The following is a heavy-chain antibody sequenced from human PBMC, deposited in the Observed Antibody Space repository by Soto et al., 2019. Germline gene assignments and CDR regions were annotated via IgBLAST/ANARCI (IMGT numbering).Heavy chain of an antibody. D-gene: IGHD3-3*01. V-gene: IGHV3-73*01. CDR1: GFTFSGSA. J-gene: IGHJ6*03. Sequence: GGSLRLSCAASGFTFSGSAMHWVRQASGKGLEWVGRIRSKANSYATAYAASVKGRFTISRDDSKNTAYLQMNSLKTEDTAVYYCTREGTGTIFGVAIAPPTRYYYYMDVWGKGTTVTVSS. CDR2: IRSKANSYAT. CDR3: TREGTGTIFGVAIAPPTRYYYYMDV.